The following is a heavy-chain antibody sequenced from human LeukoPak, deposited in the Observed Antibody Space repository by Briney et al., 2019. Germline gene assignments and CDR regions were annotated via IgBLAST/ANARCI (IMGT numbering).Heavy chain of an antibody. CDR2: INPNSGGT. CDR1: GYTFTGYF. J-gene: IGHJ4*02. Sequence: ASLKVSCKASGYTFTGYFMHWVRPAPGQGLEWMGWINPNSGGTNYAQKFQGRVTMTRDTSISTAYMELSRLTSDDTAVYYCATTRRSNTWGLFDFWGQGTLVTVCS. V-gene: IGHV1-2*02. CDR3: ATTRRSNTWGLFDF. D-gene: IGHD7-27*01.